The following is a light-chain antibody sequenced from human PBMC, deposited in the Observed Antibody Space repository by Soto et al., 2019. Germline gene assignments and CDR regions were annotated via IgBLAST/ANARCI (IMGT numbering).Light chain of an antibody. J-gene: IGKJ5*01. CDR1: QSVSKF. CDR2: DTS. V-gene: IGKV3-11*01. CDR3: LPPSYWPIS. Sequence: EIVLTQSTGTLSLSPGKRATLSCRAGQSVSKFLAWYQQKPCLAPRLLIYDTSNMSTGIPARFSGSVSGTDFTLTINNLDPEDFPVYYCLPPSYWPISFGQGTRLEIK.